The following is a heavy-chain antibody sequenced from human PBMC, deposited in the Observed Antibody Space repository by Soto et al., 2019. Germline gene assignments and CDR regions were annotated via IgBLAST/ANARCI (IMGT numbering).Heavy chain of an antibody. D-gene: IGHD3-16*02. Sequence: ESGGGVVQPGRSLRLSCAASGFTFSSYGMHWVRQAPGKGLEWVAVIWYDGSNKYYADSVKGRFTISRDNSKNTLYLQMNSLRAEDTAVYYCARESPYDYIWGSYRYTPHYFDYWGQGTLVTVSS. CDR1: GFTFSSYG. CDR3: ARESPYDYIWGSYRYTPHYFDY. V-gene: IGHV3-33*01. CDR2: IWYDGSNK. J-gene: IGHJ4*02.